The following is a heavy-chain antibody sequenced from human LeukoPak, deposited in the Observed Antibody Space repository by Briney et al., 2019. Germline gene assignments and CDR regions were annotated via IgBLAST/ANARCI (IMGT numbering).Heavy chain of an antibody. CDR3: ARNQEIDYYDSSGFYWGVEY. CDR1: GFTFSSYW. V-gene: IGHV3-7*01. J-gene: IGHJ4*02. Sequence: PGGSLRLSCAASGFTFSSYWMSWVRQAPGKGLEWVANIKQDGGEKYYVDSVKGRFTISRDNAKNSLYLQMDSLRAEDTAVYYCARNQEIDYYDSSGFYWGVEYWGQGTLVTVSS. CDR2: IKQDGGEK. D-gene: IGHD3-22*01.